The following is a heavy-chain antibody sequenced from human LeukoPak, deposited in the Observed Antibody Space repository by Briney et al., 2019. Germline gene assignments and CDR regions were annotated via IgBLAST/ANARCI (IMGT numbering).Heavy chain of an antibody. CDR1: GGPISSYY. D-gene: IGHD3-22*01. Sequence: SETLSLTRTVSGGPISSYYWSWIRQPPGKGLEWIGYIYYSGSTNYSPSLKSRVTISVDTSKNQFSLKLSSVTAADTAVYYCARVGYFNWFDPWGQGTLVTVSS. V-gene: IGHV4-59*01. CDR3: ARVGYFNWFDP. CDR2: IYYSGST. J-gene: IGHJ5*02.